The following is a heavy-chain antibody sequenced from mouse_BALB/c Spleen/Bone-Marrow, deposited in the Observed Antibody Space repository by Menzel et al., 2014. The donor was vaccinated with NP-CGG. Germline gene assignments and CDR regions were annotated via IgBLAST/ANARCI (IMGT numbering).Heavy chain of an antibody. CDR3: AAYYYGTYWFAY. CDR2: IDPANCNT. V-gene: IGHV14-3*02. D-gene: IGHD1-1*01. J-gene: IGHJ3*01. Sequence: VHVKQSGAELVKPGASVKLSCTASGFNIKDTYMHWVKQRPEQGLEWIGRIDPANCNTKYDPKFQGKATITADTSSNTAYLQLSSLTSEDAAVYYCAAYYYGTYWFAYWGQGTLVTVSA. CDR1: GFNIKDTY.